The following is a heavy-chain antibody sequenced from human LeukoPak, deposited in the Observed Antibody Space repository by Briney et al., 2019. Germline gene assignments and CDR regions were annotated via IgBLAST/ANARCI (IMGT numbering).Heavy chain of an antibody. V-gene: IGHV3-33*01. CDR1: GFIFSSYG. D-gene: IGHD4-23*01. Sequence: GGSLRLSCAASGFIFSSYGMHWVRQAPGKGLEWVAVIWYDGSNEYYADSVKGRFTISRDNSKNTLYLQMNSLRAEDTAVYYCARDHSYGGKIPLFDYWGQGSLVTVSS. J-gene: IGHJ4*02. CDR2: IWYDGSNE. CDR3: ARDHSYGGKIPLFDY.